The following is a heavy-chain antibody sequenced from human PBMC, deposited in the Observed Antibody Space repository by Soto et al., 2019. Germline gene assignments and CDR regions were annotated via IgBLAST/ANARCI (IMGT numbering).Heavy chain of an antibody. Sequence: SETLSLTCTVSGGSISSYYWSWIRQPPGKGLEWIGYIYYSGSTNYNPSLKSRVTISVDTSKNQFSLKLSSVTAADTAVYYCGRVARGDEGNYYYMDVWGKGTTVTVSS. V-gene: IGHV4-59*01. J-gene: IGHJ6*03. CDR2: IYYSGST. D-gene: IGHD3-16*01. CDR1: GGSISSYY. CDR3: GRVARGDEGNYYYMDV.